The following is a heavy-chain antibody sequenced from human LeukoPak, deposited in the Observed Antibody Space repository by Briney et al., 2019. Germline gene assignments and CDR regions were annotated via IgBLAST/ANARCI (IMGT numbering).Heavy chain of an antibody. D-gene: IGHD6-13*01. CDR3: ARVIAAAGTRSYWFDP. Sequence: SETLSLTCTVSGGSISSYYWSWIRQPPGKGLEWIGYIYYSGSTNYNPSLKSRVTISVDTSKNQFSLKLSSVTAADTAVYYCARVIAAAGTRSYWFDPWGQGTLVTVSS. V-gene: IGHV4-59*01. J-gene: IGHJ5*02. CDR1: GGSISSYY. CDR2: IYYSGST.